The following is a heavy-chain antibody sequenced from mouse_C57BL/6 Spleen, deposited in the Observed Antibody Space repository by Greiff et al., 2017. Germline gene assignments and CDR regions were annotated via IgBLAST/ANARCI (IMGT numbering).Heavy chain of an antibody. V-gene: IGHV1-54*01. J-gene: IGHJ2*01. CDR3: ARGALYYGSSSDY. D-gene: IGHD1-1*01. Sequence: VQLQQSGAELVRPGTSVKVSCKASGYAFTNYLIEWVKQRPGQGLEWIGVINPGSGGTNYNEKFKGKATLTADKSSSTAYTQLSSLTSEDSAVYFCARGALYYGSSSDYWGQGTTLTVSS. CDR2: INPGSGGT. CDR1: GYAFTNYL.